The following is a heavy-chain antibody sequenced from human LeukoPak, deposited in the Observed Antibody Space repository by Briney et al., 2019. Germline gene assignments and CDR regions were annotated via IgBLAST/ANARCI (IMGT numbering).Heavy chain of an antibody. J-gene: IGHJ4*02. CDR1: GFTFSSFG. Sequence: GGSLRLSCAASGFTFSSFGMQWVRQAPGKGLEGVAFIRYDGTDKYYADSVKGRVTISRDNSKNTLYLQMNSLRPEDTAVYYCAPRVVVITAPFDYWGQGTLVTVSS. D-gene: IGHD2-21*01. V-gene: IGHV3-30*02. CDR3: APRVVVITAPFDY. CDR2: IRYDGTDK.